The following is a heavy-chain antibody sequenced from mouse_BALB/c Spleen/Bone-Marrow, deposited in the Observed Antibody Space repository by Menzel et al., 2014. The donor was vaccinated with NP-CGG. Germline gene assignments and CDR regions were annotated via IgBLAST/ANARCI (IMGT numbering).Heavy chain of an antibody. CDR3: TSDYDDY. D-gene: IGHD2-4*01. V-gene: IGHV1-5*01. Sequence: VHVKQSGTVLARPGASVKMSCKASGYTFXSYWMHWVKQRPGQDLEWIGAIYPGNSDTSYNQKFKGKAKLTAVTSTSTAYMELSSLTNEDSAVYYCTSDYDDYWGQGTTLTVSS. J-gene: IGHJ2*01. CDR1: GYTFXSYW. CDR2: IYPGNSDT.